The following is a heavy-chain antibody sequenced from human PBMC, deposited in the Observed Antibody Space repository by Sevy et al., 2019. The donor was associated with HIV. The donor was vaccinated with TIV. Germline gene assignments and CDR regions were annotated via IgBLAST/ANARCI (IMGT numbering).Heavy chain of an antibody. CDR2: ISYDGSNK. Sequence: GGSLRLSCAASGFTVSSYAMHWVRQAPGKGLEWVAVISYDGSNKYYADSVKGRLTISRDNSKNTLYLQMNSLRAEDTAVYYCARESVEIGIVVVSNDAFDIWGQGTMVTVSS. D-gene: IGHD3-22*01. J-gene: IGHJ3*02. CDR3: ARESVEIGIVVVSNDAFDI. CDR1: GFTVSSYA. V-gene: IGHV3-30-3*01.